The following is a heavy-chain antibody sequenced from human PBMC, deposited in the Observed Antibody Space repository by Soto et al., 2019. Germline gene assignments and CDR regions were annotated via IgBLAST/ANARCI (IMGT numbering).Heavy chain of an antibody. D-gene: IGHD2-21*02. V-gene: IGHV3-30*18. CDR1: GFTFSSYG. J-gene: IGHJ4*02. Sequence: VGSLRLSCAASGFTFSSYGMHWVRQAPGKGLEWVAVIPYDGSNKYYADSVKGRFTISRDNSKNTLYLQMNSLRAEDTAVYYCAKNCGGDCPHFDYWGQGTLVTVSS. CDR3: AKNCGGDCPHFDY. CDR2: IPYDGSNK.